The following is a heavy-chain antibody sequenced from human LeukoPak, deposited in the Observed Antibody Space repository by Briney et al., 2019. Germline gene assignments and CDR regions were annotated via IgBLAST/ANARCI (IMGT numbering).Heavy chain of an antibody. CDR1: GGSISSSSYY. J-gene: IGHJ4*02. D-gene: IGHD5-12*01. CDR3: AKGNGYGLIDY. CDR2: IYYSGST. Sequence: PSETLSLTCTVSGGSISSSSYYWGWIRQPPGKGLEWIGSIYYSGSTYYNPSLKSRVTISVDTSKNQFSLKLSSVTAADTAMYYCAKGNGYGLIDYWGQGTLVTVSS. V-gene: IGHV4-39*01.